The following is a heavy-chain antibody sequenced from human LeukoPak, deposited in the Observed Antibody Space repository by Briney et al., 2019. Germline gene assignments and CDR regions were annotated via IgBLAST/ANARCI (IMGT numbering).Heavy chain of an antibody. CDR2: IGSSSSYI. CDR1: GFTFSSYS. D-gene: IGHD2-15*01. V-gene: IGHV3-21*01. Sequence: GGSLRLSCAASGFTFSSYSMNWVRQAPGKGLEWVSSIGSSSSYIYYADSVKGRFTISRDNAKNSLYLQMNSLRAEDTAVYYCARGGGYCSGGSCLDKYYYYYYMDVWGKGTTVTVSS. CDR3: ARGGGYCSGGSCLDKYYYYYYMDV. J-gene: IGHJ6*03.